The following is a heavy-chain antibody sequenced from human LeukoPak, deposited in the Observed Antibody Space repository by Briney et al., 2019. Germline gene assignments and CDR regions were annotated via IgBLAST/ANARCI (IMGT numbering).Heavy chain of an antibody. V-gene: IGHV4-31*03. Sequence: SETLSLTCTVSGGSISSGGYYWSWIRQHPGKGLEWIGYIYYSGSTYYNPSLKSRVTISVDTSKNQFSLKLSSVTAADTAVYYCARGVLGGFDLWGRGTLVTVSS. D-gene: IGHD3-16*01. CDR1: GGSISSGGYY. CDR2: IYYSGST. CDR3: ARGVLGGFDL. J-gene: IGHJ2*01.